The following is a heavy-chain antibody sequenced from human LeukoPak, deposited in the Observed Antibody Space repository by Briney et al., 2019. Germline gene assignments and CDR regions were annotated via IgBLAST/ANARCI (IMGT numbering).Heavy chain of an antibody. CDR2: ISGSGGST. CDR1: GFTFSGYG. CDR3: AKIDILTGYYKEAFDI. D-gene: IGHD3-9*01. V-gene: IGHV3-23*01. Sequence: PGGSLRLSCAASGFTFSGYGMSWVRQAPGKGLEWVSAISGSGGSTYYADSVKGRFTISRDNSKNTLYLQMNSLRAEDTAVYYCAKIDILTGYYKEAFDIWGQGTMVTVSS. J-gene: IGHJ3*02.